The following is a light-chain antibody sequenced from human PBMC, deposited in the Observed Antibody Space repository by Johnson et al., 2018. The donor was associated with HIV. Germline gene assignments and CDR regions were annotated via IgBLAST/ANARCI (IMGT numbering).Light chain of an antibody. CDR2: ENN. J-gene: IGLJ1*01. CDR1: SSNIGNNY. V-gene: IGLV1-51*02. Sequence: QSALTQPPSVSAAPGQKVTISCSGSSSNIGNNYVSWYQQFPGTAPKLLIYENNKRPSGIPDRFSGSKSGTSATLCITGLQTGDEADYYCGTWDSSLSAAFGTGTKVTVL. CDR3: GTWDSSLSAA.